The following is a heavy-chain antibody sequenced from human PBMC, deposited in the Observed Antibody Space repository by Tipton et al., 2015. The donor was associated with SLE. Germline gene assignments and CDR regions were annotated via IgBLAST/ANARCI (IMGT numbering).Heavy chain of an antibody. Sequence: QLVQSGGGVVQTGGSLRLSCAASGFTVTSYAMNWVRQAPGRGLEWVPGISVSGYGTYYADSVKGRFTISRDNVKNTLYLQMNSLRAEDTAVYYCARVLGAAGIDYWGQGTLVTVSS. J-gene: IGHJ4*02. CDR2: ISVSGYGT. V-gene: IGHV3-23*04. CDR1: GFTVTSYA. D-gene: IGHD6-13*01. CDR3: ARVLGAAGIDY.